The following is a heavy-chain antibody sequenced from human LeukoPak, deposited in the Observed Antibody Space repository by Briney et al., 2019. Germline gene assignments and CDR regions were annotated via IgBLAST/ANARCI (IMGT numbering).Heavy chain of an antibody. D-gene: IGHD3-10*01. J-gene: IGHJ3*02. CDR1: GFTFSSYA. CDR2: ISGSGGST. V-gene: IGHV3-23*01. Sequence: GGSLRLSCAASGFTFSSYAMSWVRQAPGKGLEWVSAISGSGGSTYYADSVKGRFTISRDNSKNTLYLQMNSLRAEDTAVYYCAKDDVEELLWFGELLRGAFDIWGQGTMVTVSS. CDR3: AKDDVEELLWFGELLRGAFDI.